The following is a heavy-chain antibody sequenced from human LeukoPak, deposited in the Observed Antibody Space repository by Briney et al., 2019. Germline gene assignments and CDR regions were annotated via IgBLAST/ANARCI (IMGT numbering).Heavy chain of an antibody. J-gene: IGHJ6*02. D-gene: IGHD6-19*01. CDR2: INPSGGST. CDR1: GYTFTSYY. Sequence: ASVKVSCKASGYTFTSYYMHWVRQAPGQGLEWMGIINPSGGSTSYAQKFQGRVTMTRDTSTSTVYMELSSLRSEDTAVYYCARDLPGLVRDYYYYGMDVWGQGTTVTVSS. V-gene: IGHV1-46*01. CDR3: ARDLPGLVRDYYYYGMDV.